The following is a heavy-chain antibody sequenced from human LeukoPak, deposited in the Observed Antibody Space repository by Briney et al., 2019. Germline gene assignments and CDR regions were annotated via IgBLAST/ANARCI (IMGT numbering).Heavy chain of an antibody. CDR2: IYYSGST. CDR1: GGSISSNSYY. J-gene: IGHJ4*02. Sequence: SETLSLTCTVSGGSISSNSYYWGWIRQPPGKGLEWIGSIYYSGSTYYNPSLKSRVTISVDTSKNQFSLKLSSVTAADTAVYYYARLGARDGYNFDYWGQGTLVTVSS. D-gene: IGHD5-24*01. V-gene: IGHV4-39*07. CDR3: ARLGARDGYNFDY.